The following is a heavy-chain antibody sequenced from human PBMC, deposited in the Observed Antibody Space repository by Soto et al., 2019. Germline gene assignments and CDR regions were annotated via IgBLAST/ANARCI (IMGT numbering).Heavy chain of an antibody. D-gene: IGHD6-6*01. J-gene: IGHJ4*02. CDR2: INAGNGNT. CDR3: ARDREYSSSSDFGY. CDR1: GYTFTGYA. V-gene: IGHV1-3*01. Sequence: GASVKVSCKASGYTFTGYAMHWVRQAPGQRLEWMGGINAGNGNTKYSQKFQGRVAITRDTSASTAYMELSSLRSEDTAVYYCARDREYSSSSDFGYWGKETWVTVSS.